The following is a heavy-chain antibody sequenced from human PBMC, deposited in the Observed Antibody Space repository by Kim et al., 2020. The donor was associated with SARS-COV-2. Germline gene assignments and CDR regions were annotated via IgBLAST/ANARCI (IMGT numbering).Heavy chain of an antibody. CDR2: IYYSGST. Sequence: SETLSLTCTVSGGSISSSSYYWGWIRQPPGKGLEWIGSIYYSGSTYYNPSLKSRVTISVDTSKNQFSLKLSSVTAADTAVYYCARLSITGTMEAYYYYYGMDVWGQGTTVTVSS. CDR1: GGSISSSSYY. D-gene: IGHD1-7*01. V-gene: IGHV4-39*01. J-gene: IGHJ6*02. CDR3: ARLSITGTMEAYYYYYGMDV.